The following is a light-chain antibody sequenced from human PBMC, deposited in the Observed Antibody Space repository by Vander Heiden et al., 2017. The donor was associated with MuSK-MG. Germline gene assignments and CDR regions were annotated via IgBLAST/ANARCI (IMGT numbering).Light chain of an antibody. J-gene: IGLJ3*02. CDR3: CSYVEDYEV. CDR1: SSDIGAHKY. Sequence: RSVSGSPGQSLTISCTGTSSDIGAHKYVSWYQQHPGKAPKLRIYDVTKRPSGVPDRFSGSKSGNTASLTISGLQTEDEADYYCCSYVEDYEVFGGGTKVTVL. CDR2: DVT. V-gene: IGLV2-11*01.